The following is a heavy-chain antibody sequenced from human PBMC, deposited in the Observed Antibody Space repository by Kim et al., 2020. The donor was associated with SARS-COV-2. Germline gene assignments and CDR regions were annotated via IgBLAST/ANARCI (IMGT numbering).Heavy chain of an antibody. Sequence: GGSLRLSCAASGFTFSTYAMHWVRQAPGKGLEWVAVISYDGSNKYYADSVKGRFTISRDNSKNTLYLQMNSLRAEDTAVYYCARDGYCSGGGCSGNWFDPWGQGALVTVSS. D-gene: IGHD2-15*01. CDR3: ARDGYCSGGGCSGNWFDP. CDR2: ISYDGSNK. J-gene: IGHJ5*02. CDR1: GFTFSTYA. V-gene: IGHV3-30*04.